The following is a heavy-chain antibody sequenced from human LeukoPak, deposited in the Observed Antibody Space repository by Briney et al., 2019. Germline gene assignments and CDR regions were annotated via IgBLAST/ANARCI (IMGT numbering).Heavy chain of an antibody. CDR3: ARDFRRYYYDSSGFQH. CDR1: GFTFSDYY. Sequence: GGSLRLSCAASGFTFSDYYMSWIRQAPGKGLEWVSYISSSGSTIYYADSVKGRFTISRDNAKNSLYLQMNSLRAEDAAVYYCARDFRRYYYDSSGFQHWGQGTLVTVSS. V-gene: IGHV3-11*01. CDR2: ISSSGSTI. D-gene: IGHD3-22*01. J-gene: IGHJ1*01.